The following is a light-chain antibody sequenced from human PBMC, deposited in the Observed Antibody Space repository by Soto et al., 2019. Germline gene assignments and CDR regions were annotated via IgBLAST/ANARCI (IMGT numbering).Light chain of an antibody. V-gene: IGKV1-9*01. J-gene: IGKJ2*01. CDR2: AAS. CDR1: QGISTS. CDR3: QQLNNYPDT. Sequence: DVQLTQSPSFLSASVGDRVTITCRASQGISTSLAWYQQKPGKAPKLLIYAASTLHSGVPSRCSGSGFGTAFTLTIGSLQAEDFATYYCQQLNNYPDTFGQGTKLEIK.